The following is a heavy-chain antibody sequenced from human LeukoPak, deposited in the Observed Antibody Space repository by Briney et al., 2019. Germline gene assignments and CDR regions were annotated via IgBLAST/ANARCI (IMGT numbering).Heavy chain of an antibody. CDR1: GYTFTSYG. J-gene: IGHJ5*02. V-gene: IGHV1-18*01. CDR3: ARKNYCSGGSCYSRGWFDP. D-gene: IGHD2-15*01. CDR2: ISAYNGNT. Sequence: ASVKVSCKASGYTFTSYGISWVRQAPGQGLEWMGWISAYNGNTNYAQKLQGRVTMTTDTSTSTAYMELRSLRSDDTAMYYCARKNYCSGGSCYSRGWFDPWGQGTLVTVSS.